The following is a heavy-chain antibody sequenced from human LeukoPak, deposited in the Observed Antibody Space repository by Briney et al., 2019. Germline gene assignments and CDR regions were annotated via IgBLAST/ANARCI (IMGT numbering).Heavy chain of an antibody. Sequence: ASVTVSCKASGYTFTTYGITWVRQAPGQGREGVGWVSASSGSTYYADKFQGTPAMTTETSATTAYMELRSLRSDDTAVYYCARGYLKDYIEYWGQGTLVTVSS. CDR1: GYTFTTYG. D-gene: IGHD4/OR15-4a*01. J-gene: IGHJ4*02. V-gene: IGHV1-18*01. CDR3: ARGYLKDYIEY. CDR2: VSASSGST.